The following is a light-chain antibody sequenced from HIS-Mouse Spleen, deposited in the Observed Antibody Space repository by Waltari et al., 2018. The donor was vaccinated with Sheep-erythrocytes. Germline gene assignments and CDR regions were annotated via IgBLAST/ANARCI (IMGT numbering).Light chain of an antibody. CDR3: QAWDSSTAWNVV. V-gene: IGLV3-1*01. J-gene: IGLJ2*01. CDR2: QDS. Sequence: SYELTQPPSVSVSPGQTASITCSGDKLGDKYACWYQQKPGQSPVLVIYQDSKRPSGCPGRFSGSNSGNTATLTISGTQAMDEADYYCQAWDSSTAWNVVFGGGTKLTVL. CDR1: KLGDKY.